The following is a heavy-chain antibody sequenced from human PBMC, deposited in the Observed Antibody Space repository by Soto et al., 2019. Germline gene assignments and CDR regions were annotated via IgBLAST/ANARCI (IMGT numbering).Heavy chain of an antibody. D-gene: IGHD2-2*01. CDR3: ARDSSLHQPLFYGMDV. Sequence: EVQLVESGGGLVQPGGSLRLSRAASGLTVSSNYMSWVRQAPGKGLEWVSVMYSGGSTYYADSVKGRFIISRDNYKNTLYLQMDSLRVEDTAVYYCARDSSLHQPLFYGMDVWGQGTTVTVSS. V-gene: IGHV3-66*01. J-gene: IGHJ6*02. CDR1: GLTVSSNY. CDR2: MYSGGST.